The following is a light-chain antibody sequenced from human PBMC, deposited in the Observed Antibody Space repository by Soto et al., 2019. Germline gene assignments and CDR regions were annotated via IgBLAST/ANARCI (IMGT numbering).Light chain of an antibody. Sequence: KQTPTTPSPATPKLPTLYCRASQNISNYLIWYQQKPGQAHRLLIYDVSNRATDIPARFSGSGSGTDFTLTISSLEPEDLAVYYCQQRSNTTRTCGQGTKVDI. CDR2: DVS. J-gene: IGKJ1*01. V-gene: IGKV3-11*01. CDR1: QNISNY. CDR3: QQRSNTTRT.